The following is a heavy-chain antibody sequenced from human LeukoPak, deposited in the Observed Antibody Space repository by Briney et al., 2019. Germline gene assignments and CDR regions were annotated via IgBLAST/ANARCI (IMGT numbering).Heavy chain of an antibody. D-gene: IGHD3-22*01. V-gene: IGHV3-30*03. J-gene: IGHJ3*02. CDR2: ISYDGSNK. CDR3: ARGLFLSGYLDAFDI. Sequence: PGRSLRLSCAASGFTFSSYGMHWVRQAPGKGLEWVAAISYDGSNKYYKDSVKGRFTISRDNSKNTLYLQMNSLRVEDTAVYYCARGLFLSGYLDAFDIWGQGTVVTVSS. CDR1: GFTFSSYG.